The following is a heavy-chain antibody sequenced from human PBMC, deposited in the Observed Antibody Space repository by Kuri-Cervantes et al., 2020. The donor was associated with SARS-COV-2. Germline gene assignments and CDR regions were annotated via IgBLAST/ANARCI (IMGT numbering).Heavy chain of an antibody. CDR1: GFTFSSYA. CDR2: ISGSGGST. J-gene: IGHJ6*03. Sequence: GESLKISCAASGFTFSSYAMSWVRQAPGKGLEWVSAISGSGGSTYYADSVKGRFTISRDNSKNTLYLQMNSLRAEETAVYYCARDRKYYDFWSGTNYYMDVWGKGATVPSP. CDR3: ARDRKYYDFWSGTNYYMDV. V-gene: IGHV3-23*01. D-gene: IGHD3-3*01.